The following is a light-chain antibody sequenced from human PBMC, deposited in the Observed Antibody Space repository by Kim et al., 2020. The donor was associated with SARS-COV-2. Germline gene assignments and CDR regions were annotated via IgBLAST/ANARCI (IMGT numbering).Light chain of an antibody. V-gene: IGKV3-11*01. J-gene: IGKJ1*01. Sequence: EIVLTQSPATLSLSPGERATLSCRTSQSVSTYLVWYQQKPGQAPRPLIFDASNRATGVPARFSGSGSGTDFTLTISSLEPEDFAVYYCQQRTKWWTFGQGTKVDIK. CDR3: QQRTKWWT. CDR2: DAS. CDR1: QSVSTY.